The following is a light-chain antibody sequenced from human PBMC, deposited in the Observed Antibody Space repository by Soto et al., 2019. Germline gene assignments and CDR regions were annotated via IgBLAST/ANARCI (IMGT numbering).Light chain of an antibody. V-gene: IGKV3-20*01. CDR1: LSLSNNY. CDR2: GAS. J-gene: IGKJ1*01. Sequence: EIVLTQSPGTLSVSAGERATLSCRASLSLSNNYLTWYQQKPAQPPTVLIYGASIRATGIPDRFSGSGSGTDFTLTINRLEPEDFAVYYCQQYETSPTFGQGTKWIS. CDR3: QQYETSPT.